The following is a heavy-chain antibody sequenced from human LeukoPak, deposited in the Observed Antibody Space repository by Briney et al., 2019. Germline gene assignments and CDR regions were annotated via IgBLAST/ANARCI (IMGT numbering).Heavy chain of an antibody. CDR1: GGSISSYY. D-gene: IGHD4-11*01. CDR2: IYYSGNT. V-gene: IGHV4-59*01. J-gene: IGHJ4*02. CDR3: ARINSNYDAFDY. Sequence: SETLSLTCTVSGGSISSYYWSWIRQPPGKGLEWIGYIYYSGNTNYNPSLKSRVTISVDTSKNQFSLKLSSVTAADTAVYYCARINSNYDAFDYRGQGTLVTVSS.